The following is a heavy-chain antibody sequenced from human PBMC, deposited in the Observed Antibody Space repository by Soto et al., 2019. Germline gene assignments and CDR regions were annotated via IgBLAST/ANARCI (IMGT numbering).Heavy chain of an antibody. D-gene: IGHD3-3*01. Sequence: PGGSLRLSCAASGFTFSSYGMHWVRQAPGKGLEWVAVISYDGSNKYYADSVKGRFTISRDNSKNTLYLQMNSLRAEDTAVYYCAKGGYYDFWSGYFDFDYWGQGTLVTVSS. V-gene: IGHV3-30*18. J-gene: IGHJ4*02. CDR1: GFTFSSYG. CDR3: AKGGYYDFWSGYFDFDY. CDR2: ISYDGSNK.